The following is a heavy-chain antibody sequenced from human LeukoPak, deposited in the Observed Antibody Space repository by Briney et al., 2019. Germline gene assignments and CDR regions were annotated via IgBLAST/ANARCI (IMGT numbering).Heavy chain of an antibody. CDR1: GFTFSSYG. J-gene: IGHJ4*02. Sequence: GGSLRLSCAASGFTFSSYGMSWVRQAPGKGLEWVSAISGSGGSTYYADSVKGRFTISRDNAKNSLYLQMNSLRAEDTAVYYCARGGPRDGYDYWGQGTLVTVSS. V-gene: IGHV3-23*01. CDR2: ISGSGGST. D-gene: IGHD5-18*01. CDR3: ARGGPRDGYDY.